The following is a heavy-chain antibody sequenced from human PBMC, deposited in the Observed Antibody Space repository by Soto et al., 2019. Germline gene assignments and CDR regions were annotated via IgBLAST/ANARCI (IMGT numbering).Heavy chain of an antibody. D-gene: IGHD3-9*01. CDR2: ISSDGDIT. CDR3: AKVSTFYDILTGYYSTNFFDP. V-gene: IGHV3-64D*06. Sequence: GGSLRLSCSASGFTFSEYSMHWVRQAPGKGLQYVSTISSDGDITYYADSVKGRFTISRDNSKNTLYLQMNSLRPEDTAVYYCAKVSTFYDILTGYYSTNFFDPWGQGTLVTVSS. J-gene: IGHJ5*02. CDR1: GFTFSEYS.